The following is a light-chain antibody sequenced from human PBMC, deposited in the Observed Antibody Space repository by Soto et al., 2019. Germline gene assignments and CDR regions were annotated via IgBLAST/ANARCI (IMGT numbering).Light chain of an antibody. V-gene: IGKV3-20*01. CDR2: GAS. J-gene: IGKJ2*03. CDR3: QQYGSSPLYG. CDR1: QSVSSSY. Sequence: EIVLTQSPGTLSLSPGERATLSCRASQSVSSSYLAWYQQKPGQAPRLLIYGASSMATGIPDRFSGSGSGTDFTLTISRLEPEDFAVYYCQQYGSSPLYGFGQGTKLEIK.